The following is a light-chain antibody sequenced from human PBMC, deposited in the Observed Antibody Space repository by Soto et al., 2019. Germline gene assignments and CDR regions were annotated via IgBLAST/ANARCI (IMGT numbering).Light chain of an antibody. Sequence: IQLTPSPFFVSACVGVRVTFTCRASHNINRWLAWYQQKPGKAPKLLIYDASRLESGVPSRFGGSGSGTEFTLSISSLQPDDFAIYYYQEYNSYSGTFGPGTKVDIK. V-gene: IGKV1-5*01. CDR1: HNINRW. J-gene: IGKJ1*01. CDR3: QEYNSYSGT. CDR2: DAS.